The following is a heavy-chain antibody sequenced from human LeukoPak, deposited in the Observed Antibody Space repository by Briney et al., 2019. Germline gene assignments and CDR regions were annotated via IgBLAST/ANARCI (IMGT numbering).Heavy chain of an antibody. CDR2: IYYSGSA. CDR3: ARGFGDWGLSWFDP. CDR1: GGSISSYY. J-gene: IGHJ5*02. Sequence: KSSETLSLTCTVSGGSISSYYWSWIRQPPGKGLEWIGYIYYSGSAKYNPSLKSRVTISVDTSKNQFSLKLTSVTAADTAVYYCARGFGDWGLSWFDPWGQGTLVTVSS. D-gene: IGHD3-10*01. V-gene: IGHV4-59*01.